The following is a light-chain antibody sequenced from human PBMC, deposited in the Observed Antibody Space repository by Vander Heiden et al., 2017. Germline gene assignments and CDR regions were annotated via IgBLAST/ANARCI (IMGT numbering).Light chain of an antibody. CDR2: SNN. CDR3: AAWDDSLSGYV. Sequence: QSVLTQPPSASGTPGQRVTISCSGSSSNIGSSYVYWYQQLPGTAPKLLSYSNNQRPSGVPDRFSGSKSGTSASLAISGLRSEDEADYYCAAWDDSLSGYVFGTGTKVTVL. J-gene: IGLJ1*01. CDR1: SSNIGSSY. V-gene: IGLV1-47*02.